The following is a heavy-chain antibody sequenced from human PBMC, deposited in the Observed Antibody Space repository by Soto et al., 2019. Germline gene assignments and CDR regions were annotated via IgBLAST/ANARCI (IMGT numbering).Heavy chain of an antibody. CDR1: GYTFTSYG. J-gene: IGHJ5*02. Sequence: ASVKVSCKASGYTFTSYGISWVRQAPGQGLEWMGWISAYNGNTNYAQKLQGRVTMTTDTSTSTAYMELRSLRSDDTAVYYCARDISLGYYDFWSGSRNWFDPWGQGTLVTVSS. CDR3: ARDISLGYYDFWSGSRNWFDP. CDR2: ISAYNGNT. D-gene: IGHD3-3*01. V-gene: IGHV1-18*04.